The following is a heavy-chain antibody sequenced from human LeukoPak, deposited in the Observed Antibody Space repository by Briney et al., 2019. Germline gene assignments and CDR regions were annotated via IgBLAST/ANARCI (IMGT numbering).Heavy chain of an antibody. CDR3: ARDTLRYYYDSSGYLTHFAY. CDR1: GFTFSSYA. CDR2: ISYDGSNK. Sequence: PGGSLRLSCAASGFTFSSYAMHWVRQAPGKGLEWVAVISYDGSNKYYADSVKGRFTISRDNSKNTLYLQMNSLRAEDTAVYYCARDTLRYYYDSSGYLTHFAYWGRGTLVTVSS. J-gene: IGHJ4*02. V-gene: IGHV3-30-3*01. D-gene: IGHD3-22*01.